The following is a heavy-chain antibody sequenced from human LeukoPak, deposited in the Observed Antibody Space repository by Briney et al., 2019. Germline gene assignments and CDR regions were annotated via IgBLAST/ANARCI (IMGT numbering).Heavy chain of an antibody. J-gene: IGHJ3*02. Sequence: PSETLSLTCTASGGSISSYYWSWIRQPPGKGLEWIGYIYYSGSTNYNPSLKSRVTISVDTSKNQFSLKLSSVTAADTAVYYCARDAGWIQLWSDAFDIWGQGTMVTVSS. CDR3: ARDAGWIQLWSDAFDI. CDR1: GGSISSYY. V-gene: IGHV4-59*01. CDR2: IYYSGST. D-gene: IGHD5-18*01.